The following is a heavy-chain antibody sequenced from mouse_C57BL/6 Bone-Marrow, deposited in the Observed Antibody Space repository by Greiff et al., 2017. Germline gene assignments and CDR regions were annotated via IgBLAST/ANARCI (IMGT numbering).Heavy chain of an antibody. CDR3: ARRDGSSFYYAMDD. J-gene: IGHJ4*01. V-gene: IGHV8-12*01. CDR2: IYWDDDK. Sequence: QVTLKESGPGILQSSPTLSLTCSFSGFSLSTSGMGVSWIRQPSGKGLEWLAHIYWDDDKRYNPSLKSRLTISKDTSSNQVFLKITSVDTADTATYYCARRDGSSFYYAMDDWGQGTSVTVSS. CDR1: GFSLSTSGMG. D-gene: IGHD1-1*01.